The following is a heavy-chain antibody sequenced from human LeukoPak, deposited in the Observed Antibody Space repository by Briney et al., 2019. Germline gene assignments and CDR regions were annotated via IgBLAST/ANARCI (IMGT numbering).Heavy chain of an antibody. D-gene: IGHD1-26*01. CDR1: GDSISSSSYY. Sequence: SETLSLTCTVSGDSISSSSYYWGWIRQPPGTGLEWIGSIYYSGTTYYNPSLKSRVTISVGTSKNQFSLKLSSVTAADTAVYYCARLELRDAFDIWGQGTMVTVSS. J-gene: IGHJ3*02. CDR2: IYYSGTT. V-gene: IGHV4-39*07. CDR3: ARLELRDAFDI.